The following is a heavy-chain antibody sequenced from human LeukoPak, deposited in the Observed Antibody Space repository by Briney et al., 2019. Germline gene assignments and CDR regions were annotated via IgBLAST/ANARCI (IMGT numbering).Heavy chain of an antibody. V-gene: IGHV3-30*02. CDR3: AKGHLRDYSTSPAFDI. D-gene: IGHD4-11*01. Sequence: RAGGSLRLSCAASGFTFSSYGMHWVRQAPGKGLEWVAFIRYDGSNKYYADSVKGRFTISRDNSKNTLYLQMNSLRAEDTAVYYCAKGHLRDYSTSPAFDIWGQGTMVTVSS. CDR1: GFTFSSYG. J-gene: IGHJ3*02. CDR2: IRYDGSNK.